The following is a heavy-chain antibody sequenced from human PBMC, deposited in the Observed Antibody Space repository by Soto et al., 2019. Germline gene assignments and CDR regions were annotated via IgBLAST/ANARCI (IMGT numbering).Heavy chain of an antibody. V-gene: IGHV4-59*01. D-gene: IGHD3-10*01. CDR2: IYYSGST. Sequence: SETLSLTCTVSGGSISSYYWSWIRQPPGKGLEWIGDIYYSGSTKYNPSLKSRVTISVDTAKNKFSLKLSSVTAADAAVSDCARDRSVWFGELNSFFDYWGQGTLVTVSS. CDR3: ARDRSVWFGELNSFFDY. J-gene: IGHJ4*02. CDR1: GGSISSYY.